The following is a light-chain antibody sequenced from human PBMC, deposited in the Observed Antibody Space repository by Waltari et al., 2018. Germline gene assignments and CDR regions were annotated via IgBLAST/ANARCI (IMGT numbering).Light chain of an antibody. V-gene: IGKV3-20*01. J-gene: IGKJ4*01. CDR3: QQYDISPLT. CDR2: GAS. CDR1: QTVRTTY. Sequence: EIVLTQSPGTLSLSPGERATLPCRASQTVRTTYLAWYQQKPGQAPTLLIYGASSRATGIPDRFSGSGSGTDFSLTISSLEPEDFAVYYCQQYDISPLTFGGGTKEEIK.